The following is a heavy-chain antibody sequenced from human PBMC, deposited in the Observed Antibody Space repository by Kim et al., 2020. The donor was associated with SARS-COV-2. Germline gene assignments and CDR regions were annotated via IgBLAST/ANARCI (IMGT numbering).Heavy chain of an antibody. CDR3: ADGGSSGWYSQFDY. Sequence: GGSLRLSCAASGFTFSSYAMSWVRQAPGKGLEWVSAISGSGGSTYYADSVKGRFTISRDNSKNTLYLQMNSLRAEDTAVYYCADGGSSGWYSQFDYWGQGTLVTVSS. D-gene: IGHD6-19*01. V-gene: IGHV3-23*01. J-gene: IGHJ4*02. CDR1: GFTFSSYA. CDR2: ISGSGGST.